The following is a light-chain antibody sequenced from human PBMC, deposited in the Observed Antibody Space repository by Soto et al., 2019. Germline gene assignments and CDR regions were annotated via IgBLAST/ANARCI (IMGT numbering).Light chain of an antibody. Sequence: EIVTTQSPPTLSVSPGERATLSCRASQSVRSNLAWYQQTPGQSPRLLIYGASTRATGIPAMFSGSGSGTQFTLTISSLQSEDFAVYYCQQRSNWPPITFGQGTRLEIK. CDR2: GAS. CDR1: QSVRSN. CDR3: QQRSNWPPIT. J-gene: IGKJ5*01. V-gene: IGKV3-15*01.